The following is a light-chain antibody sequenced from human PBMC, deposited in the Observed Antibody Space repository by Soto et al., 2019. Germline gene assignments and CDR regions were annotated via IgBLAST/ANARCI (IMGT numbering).Light chain of an antibody. CDR2: GAS. CDR3: QQYGSSPIT. V-gene: IGKV3-20*01. CDR1: QSLGSNY. Sequence: EIVLTQSPGTLSLSPGEGATLSCRASQSLGSNYLAWYQQKPGQAPRLLIYGASNRATGIPDTFSGSGSGTDFTFTISRLEPEDVAVYYCQQYGSSPITFGQGTRLEIK. J-gene: IGKJ5*01.